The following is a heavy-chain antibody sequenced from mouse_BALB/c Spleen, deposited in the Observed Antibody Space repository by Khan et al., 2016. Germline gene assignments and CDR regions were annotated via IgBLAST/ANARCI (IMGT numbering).Heavy chain of an antibody. Sequence: EVQLQESGPGLVKPSQSLSLTCTVTGYSITSDYAWNWIRQFPGNKLEWMGYISYSGSTSYNPSLKSRISITRDTSKNQSFLQLNSVTTEDTATYYCARSWRGFYAMDYWGQGTSVTVSS. V-gene: IGHV3-2*02. CDR1: GYSITSDYA. CDR3: ARSWRGFYAMDY. CDR2: ISYSGST. J-gene: IGHJ4*01.